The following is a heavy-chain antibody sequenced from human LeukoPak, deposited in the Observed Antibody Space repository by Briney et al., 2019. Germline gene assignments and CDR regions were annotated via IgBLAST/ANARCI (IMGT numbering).Heavy chain of an antibody. CDR2: VSDGGLST. CDR1: GFTFSSYA. CDR3: AKRVSYSSGSHFDY. V-gene: IGHV3-23*01. Sequence: PGGSLRLSCAASGFTFSSYAMSWVRQAPGRGLEWVSIVSDGGLSTYYADSVKGRFTISRDNSKNTLYLQMNSLRAEDSAIYYCAKRVSYSSGSHFDYWAREPWSPSPQ. J-gene: IGHJ4*02. D-gene: IGHD3-10*01.